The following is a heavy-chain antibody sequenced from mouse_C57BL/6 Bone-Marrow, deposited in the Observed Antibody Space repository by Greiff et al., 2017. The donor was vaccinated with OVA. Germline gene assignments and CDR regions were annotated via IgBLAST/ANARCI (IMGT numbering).Heavy chain of an antibody. J-gene: IGHJ1*03. V-gene: IGHV5-17*01. CDR2: ISSGSSTI. Sequence: EVKLVESGGGLVKPGGSLKLSCAASGFTFSDYGMHWVRQAPEKGLEWVAYISSGSSTIYYADTVKGRFTISRDNAQNTLCLQMTSLRSEDTAMYYCARINYWYFDVWGTGTTVTVSS. CDR1: GFTFSDYG. CDR3: ARINYWYFDV.